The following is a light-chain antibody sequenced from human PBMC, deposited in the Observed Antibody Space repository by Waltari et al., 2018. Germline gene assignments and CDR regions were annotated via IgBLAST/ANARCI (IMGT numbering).Light chain of an antibody. V-gene: IGKV3-20*01. CDR1: QSVSNNY. J-gene: IGKJ3*01. Sequence: EIVLTQSPGTLSLSPGERATLSCRASQSVSNNYLAWYQQKPGQAPRLLIYAASSRVTGIPDRFSGSGSGTDFTLKISRVEAEDVGIYYCMQTRQTPPFIFGPGTKVDIK. CDR2: AAS. CDR3: MQTRQTPPFI.